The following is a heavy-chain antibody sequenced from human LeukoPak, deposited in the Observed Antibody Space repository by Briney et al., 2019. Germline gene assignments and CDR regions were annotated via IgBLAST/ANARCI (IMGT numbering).Heavy chain of an antibody. CDR2: ISSSSDYI. CDR3: AKDIGGGYSYGLHYYGMDV. Sequence: GGSLRLSCAASGFASSYYTMNWVRQAPGKGLEWVSSISSSSDYIFYADSVKGRFTISRDNAKNSLYLQMNSLRAEDTALYYCAKDIGGGYSYGLHYYGMDVWGQGTTVTVSS. J-gene: IGHJ6*02. D-gene: IGHD5-18*01. V-gene: IGHV3-21*04. CDR1: GFASSYYT.